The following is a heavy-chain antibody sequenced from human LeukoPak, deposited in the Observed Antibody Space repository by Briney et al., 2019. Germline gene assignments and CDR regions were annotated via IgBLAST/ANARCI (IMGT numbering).Heavy chain of an antibody. Sequence: GGSLRLSCAASGFTFSSYEMNWVRQAPGKGLEWVSYISSSGSTIYYADSVKGRFAISRDNAENSLYLQMNSLRAEDTAVYYCARDSHYSYGPFFDYWGQGTLVTVSS. J-gene: IGHJ4*02. D-gene: IGHD5-18*01. CDR2: ISSSGSTI. CDR3: ARDSHYSYGPFFDY. V-gene: IGHV3-48*03. CDR1: GFTFSSYE.